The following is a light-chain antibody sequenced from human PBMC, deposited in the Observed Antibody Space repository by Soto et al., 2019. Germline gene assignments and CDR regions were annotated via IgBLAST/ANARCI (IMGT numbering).Light chain of an antibody. Sequence: QSALTQPASVSGSPGQSITISCTGNSSDGGGYNYVSWYQQHPGKAPKLMIYEVSNRPSGVSNRFSGSKSGNTASLTISGLQAEDEADYYCSSYTSSSTVVFGGGTKLTVL. CDR2: EVS. J-gene: IGLJ2*01. CDR1: SSDGGGYNY. V-gene: IGLV2-14*01. CDR3: SSYTSSSTVV.